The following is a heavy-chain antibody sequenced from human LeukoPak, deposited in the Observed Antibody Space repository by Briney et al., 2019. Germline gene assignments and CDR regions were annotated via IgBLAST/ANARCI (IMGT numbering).Heavy chain of an antibody. CDR1: GFTFSSYA. Sequence: GGSLRLSCAASGFTFSSYAVSWVRQAPGKGLEWVSAISGSGVSTYYADSVKGRFTISIDNSKNTLYLQMNSLRAEDTAVYYCAKLRIAVAQEYFQHWGQGTLVTVSS. CDR2: ISGSGVST. J-gene: IGHJ1*01. CDR3: AKLRIAVAQEYFQH. D-gene: IGHD6-19*01. V-gene: IGHV3-23*01.